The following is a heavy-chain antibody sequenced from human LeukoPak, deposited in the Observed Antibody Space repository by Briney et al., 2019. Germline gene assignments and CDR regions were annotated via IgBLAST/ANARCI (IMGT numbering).Heavy chain of an antibody. CDR2: IWQGGSER. Sequence: GGSLRLSCVASGFTFSSHWMSWVRQAPGKGLEWVANIWQGGSERYYVDSVKGRFTISRDNAKNSLYLQMNSLRAEDTAVYYCARDHSDYVWGSYGGLNYFDYWGQGTLVTVSS. D-gene: IGHD3-16*01. CDR1: GFTFSSHW. J-gene: IGHJ4*02. CDR3: ARDHSDYVWGSYGGLNYFDY. V-gene: IGHV3-7*01.